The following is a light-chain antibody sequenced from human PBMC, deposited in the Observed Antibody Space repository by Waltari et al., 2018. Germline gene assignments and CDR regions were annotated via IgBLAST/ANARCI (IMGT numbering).Light chain of an antibody. CDR1: QYIHTY. J-gene: IGKJ1*01. Sequence: DIQMTQSPSSLSASVTDRVTITCRASQYIHTYLNWYQQKPGRAPKLLIYSASSLPSGVPSRFSGSGSGTDFTLTISRLEPEDFATYFCQQSYSTPPTFGQGTKVDI. CDR2: SAS. V-gene: IGKV1-39*01. CDR3: QQSYSTPPT.